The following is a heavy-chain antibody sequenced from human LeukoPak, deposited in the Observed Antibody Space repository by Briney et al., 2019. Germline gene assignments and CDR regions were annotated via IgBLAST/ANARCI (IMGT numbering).Heavy chain of an antibody. D-gene: IGHD4-4*01. Sequence: SETLSLTCAVYGGSLSGYYWSWIRQPPGKGLEWIGEINHSGSTNYNPSLKSRVTISVDTSKNQFSLKLSSVTAADTAVYYCASPKAYTVTDYWGQGTLVTVSS. CDR1: GGSLSGYY. CDR2: INHSGST. J-gene: IGHJ4*02. V-gene: IGHV4-34*01. CDR3: ASPKAYTVTDY.